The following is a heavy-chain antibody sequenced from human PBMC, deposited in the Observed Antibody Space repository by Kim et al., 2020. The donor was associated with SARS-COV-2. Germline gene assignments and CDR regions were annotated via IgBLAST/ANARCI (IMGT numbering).Heavy chain of an antibody. CDR2: ISAYNGNT. CDR3: ARGYDILTGYQDQGWFDP. V-gene: IGHV1-18*01. J-gene: IGHJ5*02. CDR1: GYTFTSYG. Sequence: ASVKVSCKASGYTFTSYGISWVRQAPGQGLEWMGWISAYNGNTNYAQKLQGRVTMTTDTSTSTAYMELRSLRSDDTAVYYCARGYDILTGYQDQGWFDPWGQGTLVTVSS. D-gene: IGHD3-9*01.